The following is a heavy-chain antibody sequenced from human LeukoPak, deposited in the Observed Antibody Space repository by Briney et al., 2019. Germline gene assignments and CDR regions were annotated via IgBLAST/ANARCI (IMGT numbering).Heavy chain of an antibody. D-gene: IGHD1-1*01. CDR3: ARVSPRYNFDY. CDR1: GFTFSDHY. J-gene: IGHJ4*02. Sequence: PGGSLRLSCAASGFTFSDHYMDWVRQAPGKGLDWVGRSGDKANIYTTQYAASVKGRFTISRDDSKNSLYLQMNSLKTEDTAAYYCARVSPRYNFDYWGQGTLVTVSS. CDR2: SGDKANIYTT. V-gene: IGHV3-72*01.